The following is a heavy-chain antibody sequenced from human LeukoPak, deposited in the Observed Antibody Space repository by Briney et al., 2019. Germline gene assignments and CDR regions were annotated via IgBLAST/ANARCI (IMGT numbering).Heavy chain of an antibody. CDR3: ARGGYSGYDNDY. D-gene: IGHD5-12*01. CDR1: GYTFTGYY. J-gene: IGHJ4*02. V-gene: IGHV1-2*02. CDR2: INPNSGGT. Sequence: ASVNVSCTASGYTFTGYYMHWVRQAPGQGLDWMGWINPNSGGTNFAQKFQGRVTMTRDASISTAYMELSRLRSDDTAVYYCARGGYSGYDNDYWGQGTLVTVSS.